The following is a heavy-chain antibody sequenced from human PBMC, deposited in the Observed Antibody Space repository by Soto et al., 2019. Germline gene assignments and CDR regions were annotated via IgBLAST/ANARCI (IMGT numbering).Heavy chain of an antibody. J-gene: IGHJ4*02. Sequence: QVQLVQSGAEVKKPGASVKVSCKASGYTLIRYYMHWVRQAPGQGLEWMGIINPISSYARYAQKFQGRVTMTRDTSTSTVYMELSSLRSEDTAVYYCARDPKKAYYYDSSGYYYFDYWGKGTLVTVSS. D-gene: IGHD3-22*01. CDR1: GYTLIRYY. CDR2: INPISSYA. V-gene: IGHV1-46*01. CDR3: ARDPKKAYYYDSSGYYYFDY.